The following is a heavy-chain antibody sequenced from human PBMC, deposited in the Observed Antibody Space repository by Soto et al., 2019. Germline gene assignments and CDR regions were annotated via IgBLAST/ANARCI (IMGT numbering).Heavy chain of an antibody. V-gene: IGHV1-69*02. CDR3: ARGDDILTGYYLDY. Sequence: QVQLVQSGAEVKKPGSSVKVSCKASGGTFSSYTISWVRQAPGQGLEWMGRIIPILGIANYAQKFQGRVTITADKSTSTAYMELISLRSEDTAVYYCARGDDILTGYYLDYWGQGTLVTVSS. D-gene: IGHD3-9*01. CDR1: GGTFSSYT. J-gene: IGHJ4*02. CDR2: IIPILGIA.